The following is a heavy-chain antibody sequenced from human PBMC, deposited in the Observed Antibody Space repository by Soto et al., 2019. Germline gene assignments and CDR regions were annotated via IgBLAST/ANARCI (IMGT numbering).Heavy chain of an antibody. CDR2: VSNYNGNR. Sequence: QVQLVQSGLEVKKPGASVKVSCKASGYSFTNFGFNWVRQAPGQGLEWMGWVSNYNGNRKYAEKFKGRVTMTQDTSANTAYMELGSLRSDDTALYYCASGKMVRGPRPQYYFYFGMDVWGQGTTLIVSS. J-gene: IGHJ6*02. D-gene: IGHD3-10*01. CDR1: GYSFTNFG. V-gene: IGHV1-18*01. CDR3: ASGKMVRGPRPQYYFYFGMDV.